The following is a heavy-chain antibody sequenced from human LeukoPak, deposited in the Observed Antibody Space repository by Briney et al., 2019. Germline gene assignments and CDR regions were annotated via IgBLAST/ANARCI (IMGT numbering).Heavy chain of an antibody. Sequence: ASVTVSCKASGYTFTGYYMHWVRQAPGQGLEWMGWINPNSGGTNYAQKFQGRVTMTRDTSISTAYMELSRLRSDDTAVYYCARGDFRDPRNYYYYYGMDVWGQGTTVTVSS. D-gene: IGHD3-3*01. CDR2: INPNSGGT. J-gene: IGHJ6*02. V-gene: IGHV1-2*02. CDR1: GYTFTGYY. CDR3: ARGDFRDPRNYYYYYGMDV.